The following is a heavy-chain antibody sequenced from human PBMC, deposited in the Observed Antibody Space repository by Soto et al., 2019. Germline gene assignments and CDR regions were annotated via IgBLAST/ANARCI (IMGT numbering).Heavy chain of an antibody. J-gene: IGHJ4*02. V-gene: IGHV4-59*12. CDR3: VRVGVGIGNHFDS. CDR1: NGSISGFY. CDR2: IHYSGRT. Sequence: ASETLSLTCSVSNGSISGFYWTWIRQPPGKILEWIGYIHYSGRTDYNPSLTSRATMSVDTSKNQFSLDLKSITAADTAVYYCVRVGVGIGNHFDSWGRGTLVTVSS. D-gene: IGHD1-26*01.